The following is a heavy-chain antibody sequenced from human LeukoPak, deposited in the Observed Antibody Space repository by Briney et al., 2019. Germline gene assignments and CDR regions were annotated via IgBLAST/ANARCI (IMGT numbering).Heavy chain of an antibody. CDR3: ATSLYSSSWYPFDY. D-gene: IGHD6-13*01. CDR1: GFTFSSYE. CDR2: ITSGGGTV. V-gene: IGHV3-48*03. J-gene: IGHJ4*02. Sequence: GGSLRLSCAASGFTFSSYEMYWVRQAPEKGLEWVSYITSGGGTVDYADSVKGRFTVSRDNAKNSLYLQMNSLRAEDTAVYYCATSLYSSSWYPFDYWGQGTLVTVSS.